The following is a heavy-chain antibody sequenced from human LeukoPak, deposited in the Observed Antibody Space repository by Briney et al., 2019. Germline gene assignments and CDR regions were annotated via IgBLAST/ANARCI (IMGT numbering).Heavy chain of an antibody. J-gene: IGHJ4*02. Sequence: GGSLRLSCTASGFTVGDYAMTWVRQAPGKGLEWEGFIRSKVHGETTEYAASVKGRFTISRDHSKNLAYLQMNSLKMEDTAVYYCATYSSGWPYFDYWGQGTLVTVSS. CDR3: ATYSSGWPYFDY. D-gene: IGHD6-25*01. CDR1: GFTVGDYA. V-gene: IGHV3-49*04. CDR2: IRSKVHGETT.